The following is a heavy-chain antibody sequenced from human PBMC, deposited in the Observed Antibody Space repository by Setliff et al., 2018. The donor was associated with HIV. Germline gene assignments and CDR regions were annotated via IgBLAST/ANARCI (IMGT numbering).Heavy chain of an antibody. V-gene: IGHV5-51*01. Sequence: GESLKISCQAFGFPSTTYRISRVRQMPAHGLEWTGIIYPGDSDARYSPSFQDQVTMSADKSISTAYLQWSSLKASDTGMYFCARASLAARPHFFDSWGQGTLVTSPQ. CDR3: ARASLAARPHFFDS. D-gene: IGHD6-6*01. CDR1: GFPSTTYR. J-gene: IGHJ4*02. CDR2: IYPGDSDA.